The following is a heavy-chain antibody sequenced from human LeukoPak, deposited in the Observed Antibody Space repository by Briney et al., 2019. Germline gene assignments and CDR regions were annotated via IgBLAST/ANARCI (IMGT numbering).Heavy chain of an antibody. CDR3: AAHYYGSGNRDY. CDR1: GFTFDDYA. Sequence: SGGSLRLSCAASGFTFDDYAMHWVRQAPGKGLEWVSGISWNSGSIGYADSVKGRFTISRDNAKNSLYLQMNSLRAEDTALYYCAAHYYGSGNRDYWGQGTLVTVSS. V-gene: IGHV3-9*01. J-gene: IGHJ4*02. CDR2: ISWNSGSI. D-gene: IGHD3-10*01.